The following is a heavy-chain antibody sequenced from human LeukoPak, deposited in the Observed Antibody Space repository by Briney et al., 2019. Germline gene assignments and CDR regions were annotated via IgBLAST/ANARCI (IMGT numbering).Heavy chain of an antibody. CDR1: GFTFSGSA. D-gene: IGHD4-11*01. J-gene: IGHJ6*02. CDR2: IRSKANSYAT. V-gene: IGHV3-73*01. Sequence: GGSLRLSCAASGFTFSGSAMHWVRQASGKGLEWVGRIRSKANSYATAYAASVKGRFTISRDDSKNTAYLQMNSLKTEDTAVYYCTTVSIYYYGMDVWGQGTTITVSS. CDR3: TTVSIYYYGMDV.